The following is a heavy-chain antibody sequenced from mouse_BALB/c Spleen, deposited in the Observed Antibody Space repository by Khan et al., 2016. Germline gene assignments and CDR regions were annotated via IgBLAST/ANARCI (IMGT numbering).Heavy chain of an antibody. V-gene: IGHV4-1*02. CDR2: INPDSSTI. D-gene: IGHD1-2*01. J-gene: IGHJ3*01. Sequence: EVKLLESGGGLVQPGGSLKLSCAAAGFDFSRYWMSWVRQAPGKGLEWIGEINPDSSTINYTPSLQDKSLISRDNAKNTLYLQMSKVRSEDTALSDCARLHYYGRFAYWGQGTLVTVSA. CDR3: ARLHYYGRFAY. CDR1: GFDFSRYW.